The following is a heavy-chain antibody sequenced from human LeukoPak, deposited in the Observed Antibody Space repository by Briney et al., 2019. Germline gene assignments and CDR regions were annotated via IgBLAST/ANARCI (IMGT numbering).Heavy chain of an antibody. J-gene: IGHJ6*02. V-gene: IGHV3-73*01. CDR3: TRSRFGEFYYYYGMDV. CDR1: GFTFSGSA. Sequence: GGSLRLSCAASGFTFSGSAMHWVRQAAGKGLEWVGRIRSKANSYATAYAASVKGRFTISRDDSKNTAYLQMNSLKTEDTAVYHCTRSRFGEFYYYYGMDVWGQGTTVTVSS. D-gene: IGHD3-10*01. CDR2: IRSKANSYAT.